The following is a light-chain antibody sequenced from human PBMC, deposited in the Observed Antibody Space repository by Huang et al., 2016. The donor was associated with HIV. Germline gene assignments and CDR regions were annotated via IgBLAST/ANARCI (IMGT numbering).Light chain of an antibody. CDR3: QQYNNWPPWT. CDR2: GAS. CDR1: QSVNSN. V-gene: IGKV3-15*01. J-gene: IGKJ1*01. Sequence: EIVMTQSPATLSVSPGERATLSCRASQSVNSNLAWYQQKPGQDPRLLIYGASTRATGSPARFSGSGSGTEFTLIISSLQSEDFAVYYCQQYNNWPPWTFGQGTKVEIK.